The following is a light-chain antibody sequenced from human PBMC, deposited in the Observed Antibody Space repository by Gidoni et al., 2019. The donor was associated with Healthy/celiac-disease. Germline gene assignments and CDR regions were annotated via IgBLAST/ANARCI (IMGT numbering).Light chain of an antibody. CDR3: QQYGSSPPPIT. J-gene: IGKJ5*01. CDR1: QSVSSRY. Sequence: IVLTQSSVTLSLSPGERATLPCRASQSVSSRYLAWYQQKPGQAPRLLIYGASSSATGIADFTLIIIRLEPEDFAVYYCQQYGSSPPPITFGQGTRLEIK. V-gene: IGKV3-20*01. CDR2: GAS.